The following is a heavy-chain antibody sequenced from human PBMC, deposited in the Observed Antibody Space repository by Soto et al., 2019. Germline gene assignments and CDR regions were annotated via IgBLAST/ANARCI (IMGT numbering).Heavy chain of an antibody. V-gene: IGHV1-69*01. J-gene: IGHJ5*02. Sequence: QVQLVQSGAEVKKPGSSVKVSCKASGGTFSTYAINWVRQAPGQGLEWMGGIIPIFGAANYAPKFQGRVTITADEATSTAYVELGSLRSDDTAFYYCSRVTMVRGVHNWFDPWGKGTLVTVSS. CDR3: SRVTMVRGVHNWFDP. CDR1: GGTFSTYA. CDR2: IIPIFGAA. D-gene: IGHD3-10*01.